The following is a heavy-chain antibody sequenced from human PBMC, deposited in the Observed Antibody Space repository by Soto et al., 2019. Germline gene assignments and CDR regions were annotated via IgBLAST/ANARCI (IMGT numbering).Heavy chain of an antibody. V-gene: IGHV4-31*03. CDR3: ARDYHYYYDNSGYSGYLDY. CDR2: IASSGST. D-gene: IGHD3-22*01. CDR1: GGSINTGGYF. J-gene: IGHJ4*02. Sequence: QVQLLESGPGLVNPAQTLSLTCTVSGGSINTGGYFWTWICQHPGKALEWIGYIASSGSTYYNPSLKGRLTIAPDPSENQFALRLTSVTASDTAVYYCARDYHYYYDNSGYSGYLDYWGQGTLVTVSS.